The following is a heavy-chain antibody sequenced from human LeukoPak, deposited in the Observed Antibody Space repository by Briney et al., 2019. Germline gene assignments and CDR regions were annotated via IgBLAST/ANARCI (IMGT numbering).Heavy chain of an antibody. J-gene: IGHJ4*02. CDR2: ISWNSGSI. V-gene: IGHV3-9*01. CDR3: AKATTTMISYTGVSFDY. CDR1: GFTFDDYA. Sequence: GRSLRLSCAASGFTFDDYAMHWVRQAPGKGLEWVSGISWNSGSIGYADSVKGRFTISRDNAKNSLYLQMNSLRAEDTALYYCAKATTTMISYTGVSFDYWGQGTLVTVSS. D-gene: IGHD3-22*01.